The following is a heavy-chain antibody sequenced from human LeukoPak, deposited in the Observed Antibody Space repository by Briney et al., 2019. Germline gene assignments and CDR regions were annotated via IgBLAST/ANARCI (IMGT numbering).Heavy chain of an antibody. CDR1: GFTFSSYW. D-gene: IGHD3-10*01. CDR3: ARVIMVRGVIIYGMDV. CDR2: IKQDGSEK. V-gene: IGHV3-7*01. Sequence: GGSLRLSCAASGFTFSSYWMSWVHQAPGKGLEWVANIKQDGSEKYYVDSVKGRFTISRDNPKNSLYLQMNSLRAEDTAVYYCARVIMVRGVIIYGMDVWGQGTTVTVSS. J-gene: IGHJ6*02.